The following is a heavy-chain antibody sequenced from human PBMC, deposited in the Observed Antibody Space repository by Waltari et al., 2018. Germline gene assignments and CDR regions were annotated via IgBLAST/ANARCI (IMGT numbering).Heavy chain of an antibody. V-gene: IGHV3-9*01. CDR3: AKDTLGRGGMDV. CDR2: RTWNSGSR. Sequence: EVQLVESGGGLVQPGRSLRLSCAASGVTFDDYAMHWFRQAPGKGVEWVSGRTWNSGSRGYGESVKGRFTIPRDNAKNSLYLEMNSLRAEDTALYYCAKDTLGRGGMDVWGQGTTVTVSS. J-gene: IGHJ6*02. D-gene: IGHD1-26*01. CDR1: GVTFDDYA.